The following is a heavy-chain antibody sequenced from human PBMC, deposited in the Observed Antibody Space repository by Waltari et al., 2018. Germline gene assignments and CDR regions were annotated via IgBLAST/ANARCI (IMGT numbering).Heavy chain of an antibody. CDR2: IYYSGST. Sequence: QVQLQESGPGLVTPSETLSLTCTVSGGSISSYYWSWIRQPPGKGLEWIGYIYYSGSTNYNPSLKSRVTISVDTSKNQFSLKLSSVTAADTAVYYCARGFITMVRGAISPFDYWGQGTLVTVSS. J-gene: IGHJ4*02. D-gene: IGHD3-10*01. V-gene: IGHV4-59*01. CDR1: GGSISSYY. CDR3: ARGFITMVRGAISPFDY.